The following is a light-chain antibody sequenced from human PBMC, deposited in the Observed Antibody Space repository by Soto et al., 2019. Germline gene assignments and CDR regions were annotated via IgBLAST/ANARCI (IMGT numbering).Light chain of an antibody. CDR2: WAS. CDR3: QQYYTTPIT. V-gene: IGKV4-1*01. CDR1: QSVLYSSNNKNY. Sequence: DIVLTQSPDSLVVSLGERATINCKSSQSVLYSSNNKNYLAWYQQKAGQPPKLLIYWASTRESGVPDRFSGSGSGTDFSLTISSLQAEDVAVYYCQQYYTTPITFGQGTRLEI. J-gene: IGKJ5*01.